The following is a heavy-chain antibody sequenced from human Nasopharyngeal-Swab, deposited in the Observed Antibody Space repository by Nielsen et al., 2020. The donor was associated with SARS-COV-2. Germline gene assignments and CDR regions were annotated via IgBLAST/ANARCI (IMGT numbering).Heavy chain of an antibody. CDR1: GFSFSIYG. J-gene: IGHJ4*02. CDR3: ARDTILTPDY. D-gene: IGHD3-9*01. CDR2: IGSDYHNV. Sequence: GGSLRLSCAASGFSFSIYGMSWVRQAPGKGLEWVSYIGSDYHNVHYADSVKGRFAISRDNAKNSLYLQMNSLRDEDTAVYYCARDTILTPDYWGQGTLVTVSS. V-gene: IGHV3-48*02.